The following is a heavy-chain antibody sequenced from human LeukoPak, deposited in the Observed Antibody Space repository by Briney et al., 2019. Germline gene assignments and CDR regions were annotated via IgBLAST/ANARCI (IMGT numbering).Heavy chain of an antibody. Sequence: GGSLRLSCAASGFTFSNAWMTWVRQAPGKGLEWVGRIKSKTHGGTTDYAAPVKGRFTISRDDSKNTLYLQMNSLKTEDTAVYYCTTGGYGGQFDYWGQGTLVTVSS. J-gene: IGHJ4*02. CDR3: TTGGYGGQFDY. CDR1: GFTFSNAW. CDR2: IKSKTHGGTT. V-gene: IGHV3-15*01. D-gene: IGHD5-12*01.